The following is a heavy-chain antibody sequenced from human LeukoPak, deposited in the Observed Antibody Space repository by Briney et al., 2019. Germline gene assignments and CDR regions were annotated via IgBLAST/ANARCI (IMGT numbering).Heavy chain of an antibody. Sequence: GGFLRLSCAASGFTFSSYGMHWVRQAPGKGLEWVAVIWYDGSNKYYADSVKGRFTISRDNSKNTLYLQMNSLRAEDTAVYYCAREVGGYSGYDYWAVYYYYYGMDVWGQGTTVTVSS. CDR1: GFTFSSYG. CDR3: AREVGGYSGYDYWAVYYYYYGMDV. CDR2: IWYDGSNK. J-gene: IGHJ6*02. D-gene: IGHD5-12*01. V-gene: IGHV3-33*01.